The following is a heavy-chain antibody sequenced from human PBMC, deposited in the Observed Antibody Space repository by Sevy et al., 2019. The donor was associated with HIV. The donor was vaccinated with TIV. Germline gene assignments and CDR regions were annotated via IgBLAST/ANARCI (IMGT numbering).Heavy chain of an antibody. CDR1: GFTFSSYS. J-gene: IGHJ3*02. CDR2: ISDSSNYI. Sequence: GGSLRLSCAASGFTFSSYSMNWVRQAPGKGLEWVSSISDSSNYIYNADSVKGRFTISRDNAKNSLYLQMNSLRAEDTAVYYCARRYCSLTSCYMHDAFDSWGQRTMVTVSS. D-gene: IGHD2-2*02. CDR3: ARRYCSLTSCYMHDAFDS. V-gene: IGHV3-21*01.